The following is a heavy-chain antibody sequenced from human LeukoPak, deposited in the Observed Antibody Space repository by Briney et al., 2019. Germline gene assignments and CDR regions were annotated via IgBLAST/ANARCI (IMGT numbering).Heavy chain of an antibody. D-gene: IGHD6-19*01. CDR1: GFSFSDYN. V-gene: IGHV3-23*01. CDR3: AKDETHSSGWAPFDS. Sequence: GGSLRLSCAASGFSFSDYNMHWVRQAPGKGLEWVSAMIGSGSSTYYADSVKGRFTISRDNARNTLFLQMNSLRVEDTAVYYCAKDETHSSGWAPFDSWGQGTLVIVSS. J-gene: IGHJ4*02. CDR2: MIGSGSST.